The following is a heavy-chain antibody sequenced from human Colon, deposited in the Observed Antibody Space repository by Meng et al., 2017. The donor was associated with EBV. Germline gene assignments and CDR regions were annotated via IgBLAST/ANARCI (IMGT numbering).Heavy chain of an antibody. CDR2: IYYSGST. D-gene: IGHD4-17*01. J-gene: IGHJ5*02. CDR1: GGSISSGDYY. V-gene: IGHV4-30-4*01. Sequence: QVQLQEPGPGLVQPSQTLSLTCTVSGGSISSGDYYWSWIRQPPGKGLEWIGYIYYSGSTYSNASLKSRVTISIDRSKSQFSLKLSSVTAADTAVYYCARDRKHYGERGWFDPWGQGTLVTVSS. CDR3: ARDRKHYGERGWFDP.